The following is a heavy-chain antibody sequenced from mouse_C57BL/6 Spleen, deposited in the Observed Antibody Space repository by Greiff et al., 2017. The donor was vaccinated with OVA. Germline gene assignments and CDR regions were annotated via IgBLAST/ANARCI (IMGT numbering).Heavy chain of an antibody. V-gene: IGHV1-50*01. CDR2: IDPSDSYT. Sequence: QVQLQQPGAELVKPGASVKLSCKASGYTFTSYWMQWVKQRPGQGLEWIGEIDPSDSYTNYNQKFKGKATLTVDTSSSTAYMQLSSLTSEDSAVSYCASSRESHCEDYWGQGTLVTVSA. CDR1: GYTFTSYW. CDR3: ASSRESHCEDY. J-gene: IGHJ3*01.